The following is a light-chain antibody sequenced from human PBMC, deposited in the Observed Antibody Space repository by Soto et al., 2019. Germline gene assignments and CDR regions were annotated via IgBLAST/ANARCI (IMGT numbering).Light chain of an antibody. V-gene: IGLV1-44*01. J-gene: IGLJ1*01. CDR1: SSNIGSNT. CDR3: AAWDDSLNGLV. Sequence: QSALTQPPSASGAPGERGTISFSGNSSNIGSNTVNWYQQLPGTAPKLLIYSNNQRPSGVPDRFSGSKSGTSASLAISGLQSEDEADYYCAAWDDSLNGLVFGTGTKVTVL. CDR2: SNN.